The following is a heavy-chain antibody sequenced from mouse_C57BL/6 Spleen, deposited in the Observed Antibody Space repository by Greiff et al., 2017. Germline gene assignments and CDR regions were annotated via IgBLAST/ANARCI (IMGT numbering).Heavy chain of an antibody. J-gene: IGHJ2*01. V-gene: IGHV1-15*01. CDR2: IDPETGGT. Sequence: QVQLQQSGAELVRPGASVTLSCKASGYTFTDYEMHWVKQTPVHGLEWIGAIDPETGGTAYNQKFKGKAILTADKSSSTAYMELRSLTSEDSAVYYSTSVLRYFFDYWGQGTTLTVSS. CDR3: TSVLRYFFDY. D-gene: IGHD1-1*01. CDR1: GYTFTDYE.